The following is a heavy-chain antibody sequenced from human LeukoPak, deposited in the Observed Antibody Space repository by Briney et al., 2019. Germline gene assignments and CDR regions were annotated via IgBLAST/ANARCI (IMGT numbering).Heavy chain of an antibody. J-gene: IGHJ4*02. CDR2: ISSSSSYI. Sequence: GGSLRLSCAASGFTFSSYSMNWVRQAPGKGLEWISYISSSSSYIYYADSVKGRFTISRDNTKNSLYLQMNSLRAEDTAVYHCARGPRDYDFWSGYDGPDYWGQGTLVTVSS. V-gene: IGHV3-21*05. CDR1: GFTFSSYS. CDR3: ARGPRDYDFWSGYDGPDY. D-gene: IGHD3-3*01.